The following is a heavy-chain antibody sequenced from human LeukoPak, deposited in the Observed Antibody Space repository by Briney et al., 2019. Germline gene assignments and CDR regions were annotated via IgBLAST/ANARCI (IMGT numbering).Heavy chain of an antibody. CDR2: ISSRGDST. Sequence: GGSLRLSCAASGFTFSYSYMNWIRQAPENGPEWVSSISSRGDSTNYADSVKGRFTISRDNAKNSLYLQMNSLRAEDTAVYYCARESSGTYYLKQWGQGTLVTVYS. V-gene: IGHV3-11*05. CDR3: ARESSGTYYLKQ. D-gene: IGHD1-26*01. CDR1: GFTFSYSY. J-gene: IGHJ4*02.